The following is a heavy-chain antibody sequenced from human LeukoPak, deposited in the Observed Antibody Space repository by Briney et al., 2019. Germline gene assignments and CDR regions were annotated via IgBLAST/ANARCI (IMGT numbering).Heavy chain of an antibody. D-gene: IGHD5-18*01. CDR3: AKGYSYGIDY. J-gene: IGHJ4*02. V-gene: IGHV3-9*01. Sequence: GGSLRLSCAGSGFKFDDYAMRWVRQAPGKGLEWVSGINWNSGSIGYADSVKGRFTISRDNAKNSLYLQMNSLRAEDTALYYCAKGYSYGIDYWGQGTLVTVSS. CDR2: INWNSGSI. CDR1: GFKFDDYA.